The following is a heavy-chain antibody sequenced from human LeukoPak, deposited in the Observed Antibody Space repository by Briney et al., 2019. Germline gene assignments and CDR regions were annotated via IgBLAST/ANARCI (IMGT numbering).Heavy chain of an antibody. CDR2: IYTSGST. CDR3: ARDPVGTAAA. J-gene: IGHJ5*02. Sequence: SETLSLNCTVSGGSISSYYWRWIGPPAGKGLEWIGRIYTSGSTNYNPSLKSRVTMSVDTSKNQLSLKLSSVTAADAAVYYCARDPVGTAAAWGQGTLVTVSS. V-gene: IGHV4-4*07. CDR1: GGSISSYY. D-gene: IGHD6-13*01.